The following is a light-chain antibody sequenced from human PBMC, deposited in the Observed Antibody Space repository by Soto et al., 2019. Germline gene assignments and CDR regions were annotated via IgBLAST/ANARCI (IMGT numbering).Light chain of an antibody. Sequence: EIVMTQSPATLSVSPGERVTLSCRASQSISSSYLAWYQQKPGQAPRLLIYGASTRATGIPARFSGSGSGTEFTLTISSLQSEDFAVYYCQQYSNWPPWTFGQGTKVEIK. J-gene: IGKJ1*01. CDR2: GAS. CDR3: QQYSNWPPWT. V-gene: IGKV3-15*01. CDR1: QSISSSY.